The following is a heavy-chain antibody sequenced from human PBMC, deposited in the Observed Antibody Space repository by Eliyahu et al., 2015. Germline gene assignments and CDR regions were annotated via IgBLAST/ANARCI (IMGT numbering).Heavy chain of an antibody. CDR3: ARDDGRGDIWSGYYDALDL. CDR1: GFIFSXYW. D-gene: IGHD3-3*01. Sequence: EVQLVESGGGLVQPGGSLXLSCAASGFIFSXYWXTWVRQAPGKGLEWVANIKEDGSQKYYVDSVKGRFTISRDNVKNSLYLQMNSLGAEDTAVYYCARDDGRGDIWSGYYDALDLWGQGTMVSVSS. V-gene: IGHV3-7*01. CDR2: IKEDGSQK. J-gene: IGHJ3*01.